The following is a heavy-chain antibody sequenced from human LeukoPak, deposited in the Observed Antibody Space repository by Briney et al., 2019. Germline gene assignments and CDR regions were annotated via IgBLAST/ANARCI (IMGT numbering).Heavy chain of an antibody. CDR1: GGSINSHY. D-gene: IGHD6-19*01. V-gene: IGHV4-59*08. J-gene: IGHJ4*02. Sequence: SETLSLTCAVSGGSINSHYWGWIRQPPGKGLQWIGDIYYTGKNNYNPSLKSRVTISLDTSKNHLSLNLTSVLAADTAIYYCVRRDTGWNYFDYWGQGILVTVSS. CDR2: IYYTGKN. CDR3: VRRDTGWNYFDY.